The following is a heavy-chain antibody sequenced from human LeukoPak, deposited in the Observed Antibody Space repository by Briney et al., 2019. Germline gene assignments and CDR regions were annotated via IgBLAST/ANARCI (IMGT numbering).Heavy chain of an antibody. CDR1: GFTFSSYG. V-gene: IGHV3-23*01. J-gene: IGHJ4*02. CDR2: ISGSGGST. D-gene: IGHD4-17*01. CDR3: AKAATVTTLDY. Sequence: HPGGSLRLSCAASGFTFSSYGMTWVRQAPGKGLEWVSLISGSGGSTYYADSVKGRFTISRDNSKNTLYLQMNSLRAEDTAVYYCAKAATVTTLDYWGQGTLVTVSS.